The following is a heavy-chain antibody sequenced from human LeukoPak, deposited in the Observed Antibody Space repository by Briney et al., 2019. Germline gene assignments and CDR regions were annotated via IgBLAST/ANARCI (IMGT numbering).Heavy chain of an antibody. CDR1: GYTFTRYG. CDR2: ISAYNGNT. J-gene: IGHJ3*02. V-gene: IGHV1-18*01. CDR3: ARNDDFPRAFDI. Sequence: ASVKVSCKASGYTFTRYGISWVRQAPGQGLEWMGWISAYNGNTNYAQKLQGRVTITTDESTSTAYMELSSLRSEDTAVYYCARNDDFPRAFDIWGQGTMVTVSS. D-gene: IGHD4-17*01.